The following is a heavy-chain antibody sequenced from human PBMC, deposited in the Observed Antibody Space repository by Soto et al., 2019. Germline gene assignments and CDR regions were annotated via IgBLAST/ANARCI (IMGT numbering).Heavy chain of an antibody. Sequence: PWETLSLTCTVSGGAINSYYWTWIRQPAGKGLEWIGRIDSSGSTKYNPSLQSLGTMSLDTSKNQFSLRLTSVTAAETAVYYCARGQRFSDWFDPWGQGTLVTAS. CDR3: ARGQRFSDWFDP. J-gene: IGHJ5*02. CDR1: GGAINSYY. D-gene: IGHD3-3*01. V-gene: IGHV4-4*07. CDR2: IDSSGST.